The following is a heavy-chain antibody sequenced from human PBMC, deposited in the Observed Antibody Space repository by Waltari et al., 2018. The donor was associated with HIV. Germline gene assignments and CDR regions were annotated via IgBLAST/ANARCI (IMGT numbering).Heavy chain of an antibody. J-gene: IGHJ5*02. CDR3: ARGPSSGWSWFDP. CDR2: IGSLKNFK. D-gene: IGHD6-19*01. V-gene: IGHV3-21*01. CDR1: GFRFSDYN. Sequence: EVRLLESGGGLVRPGGSLRLSCAASGFRFSDYNMNGVRQGPGEGLACVASIGSLKNFKHYADSVKGRFTVSRDNAKNSLYLQMNSRTTEDTAVYYCARGPSSGWSWFDPWGQGTLVTVSS.